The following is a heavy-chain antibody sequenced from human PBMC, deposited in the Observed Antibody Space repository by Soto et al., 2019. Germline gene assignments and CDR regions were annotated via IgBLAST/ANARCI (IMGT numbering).Heavy chain of an antibody. CDR2: IWYDGSNK. Sequence: GGSLRLSCAASGFTFSSYGMHWVRQAPGKGLEWVAVIWYDGSNKYYADSVKGRFTISRDNSKNTLYLQMNSLRAEDTAVYYCASSYDFWSGYWRGGWFDPWGQGTLVTVSS. V-gene: IGHV3-33*01. CDR3: ASSYDFWSGYWRGGWFDP. J-gene: IGHJ5*02. D-gene: IGHD3-3*01. CDR1: GFTFSSYG.